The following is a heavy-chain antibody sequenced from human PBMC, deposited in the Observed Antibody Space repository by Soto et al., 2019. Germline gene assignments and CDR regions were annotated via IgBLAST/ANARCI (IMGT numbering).Heavy chain of an antibody. CDR3: ARESCSGGSCFRPTPTDY. D-gene: IGHD2-15*01. V-gene: IGHV3-7*01. Sequence: PGGSLRLSCAASGFTFSSYWMSWVRQAPGKGLEWVANIKQDGSEKYYVDSVKGRFTISRDNAKNTLYLQMNSLRAEDTAVYYCARESCSGGSCFRPTPTDYWGQGTLVTVSS. CDR2: IKQDGSEK. J-gene: IGHJ4*02. CDR1: GFTFSSYW.